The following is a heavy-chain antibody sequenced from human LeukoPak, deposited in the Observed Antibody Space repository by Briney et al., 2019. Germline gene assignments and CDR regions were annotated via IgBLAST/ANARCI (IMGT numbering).Heavy chain of an antibody. CDR2: ISSSGKSI. CDR3: ARGDAGATRITFGGVKHDY. Sequence: GGSLRLSCVASGFTFSSYEMNWVRQAPGKGLEWVSYISSSGKSIDYADSVKGRFTISRDNAKNSVYLQMNSLRDEDTAVYYCARGDAGATRITFGGVKHDYWGQGTLVTVSS. CDR1: GFTFSSYE. J-gene: IGHJ4*02. D-gene: IGHD3-16*01. V-gene: IGHV3-48*03.